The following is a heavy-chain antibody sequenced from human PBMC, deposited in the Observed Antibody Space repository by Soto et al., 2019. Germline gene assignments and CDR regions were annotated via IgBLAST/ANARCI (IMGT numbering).Heavy chain of an antibody. V-gene: IGHV3-15*01. CDR1: GFTFSNAW. D-gene: IGHD4-17*01. J-gene: IGHJ6*03. CDR2: IKSKTDGGTT. Sequence: GGSLRLSCAASGFTFSNAWMSWVRQAPGKGLEWVGRIKSKTDGGTTDYAAPVKGRFTISRDDSKNTLYLQMNSLKTEDTAVYYCTTDDYGDPFGYYMDVWGKGTTVTVSS. CDR3: TTDDYGDPFGYYMDV.